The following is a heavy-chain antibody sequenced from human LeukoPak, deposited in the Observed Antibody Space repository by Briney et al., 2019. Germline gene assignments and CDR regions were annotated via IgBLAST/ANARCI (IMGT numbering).Heavy chain of an antibody. D-gene: IGHD3-10*01. Sequence: SETLSLTCTVSGGSISSYYWSWIRQPPGKGLEWIGYIYTSGSTNYNPSLKSRVTISVDTSKNQFSLKLSSVTAADTAVYYCARHVGRFGESEPFDYWGQGTLVTVSS. V-gene: IGHV4-4*09. CDR2: IYTSGST. CDR3: ARHVGRFGESEPFDY. J-gene: IGHJ4*02. CDR1: GGSISSYY.